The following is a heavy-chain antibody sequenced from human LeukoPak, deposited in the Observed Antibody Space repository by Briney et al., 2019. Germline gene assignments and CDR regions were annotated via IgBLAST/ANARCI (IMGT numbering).Heavy chain of an antibody. D-gene: IGHD6-19*01. Sequence: PGGSMRLSCAAYGFTFSAFWMSWVRQAPGKGLEWVSYISSSGSTIYYADSVKGRFTISRDNAKNSLYLQMNSLRAEDTAVYYCARDARKGIAVAGTSAGARYYGMDVWGQGTTVTVSS. CDR2: ISSSGSTI. V-gene: IGHV3-48*03. CDR3: ARDARKGIAVAGTSAGARYYGMDV. J-gene: IGHJ6*02. CDR1: GFTFSAFW.